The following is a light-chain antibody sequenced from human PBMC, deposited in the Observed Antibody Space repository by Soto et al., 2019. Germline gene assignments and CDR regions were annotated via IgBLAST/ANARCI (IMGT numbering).Light chain of an antibody. CDR1: QSISSY. J-gene: IGKJ1*01. V-gene: IGKV1-39*01. CDR3: QHSYSTLWT. CDR2: AAS. Sequence: DIQMTQSPSSLSASVGDRVTITCRASQSISSYLNWYQQKPGKAPKLLIYAASSLQSGVPSRFSGSGSGTDFTLTISSLQPEDFATYYCQHSYSTLWTFGQGIKVEI.